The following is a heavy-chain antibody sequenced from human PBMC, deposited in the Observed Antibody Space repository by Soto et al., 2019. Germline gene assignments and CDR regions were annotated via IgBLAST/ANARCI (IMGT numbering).Heavy chain of an antibody. CDR3: ARKGRYYGSGSFWFDP. V-gene: IGHV4-59*01. D-gene: IGHD3-10*01. CDR2: IYYSGST. Sequence: KTSETLSLTCTVSGGSISSYYWSWIRQPPGKGLEWIGYIYYSGSTNYNPSLKSRVTISVDTSKNQFSLKLSSVTAADTAVYYCARKGRYYGSGSFWFDPWGQGTLVTVSS. CDR1: GGSISSYY. J-gene: IGHJ5*02.